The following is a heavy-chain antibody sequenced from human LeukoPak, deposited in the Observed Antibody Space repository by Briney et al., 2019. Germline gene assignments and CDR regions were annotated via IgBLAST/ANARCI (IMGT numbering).Heavy chain of an antibody. D-gene: IGHD3-22*01. V-gene: IGHV3-30*04. CDR3: ASPYYYDTSGPEHAFDI. J-gene: IGHJ3*02. CDR2: ISYDGSNK. CDR1: GFTLSSYA. Sequence: PRRSLRLSCAASGFTLSSYAMHWVRQVPGKGLEWVAVISYDGSNKYYADSVKGRFTISRDNSKNTLYLQMNSLRAEDTAVYYCASPYYYDTSGPEHAFDIWGQGTMVTVSS.